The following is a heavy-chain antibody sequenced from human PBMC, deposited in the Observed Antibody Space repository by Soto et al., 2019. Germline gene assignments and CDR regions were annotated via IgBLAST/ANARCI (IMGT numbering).Heavy chain of an antibody. D-gene: IGHD2-2*03. V-gene: IGHV5-10-1*01. CDR1: GYSFAGYW. CDR3: ARRPGYCSSTSCSKRRYYYYGMDV. CDR2: IDPSDSQT. J-gene: IGHJ6*02. Sequence: ESLKISCKGSGYSFAGYWITWVRQKPGKGLEWMGRIDPSDSQTYYSPSFRGHVTIPVTKSITTVFLQWSSLRASDTAMYYCARRPGYCSSTSCSKRRYYYYGMDVWGQGTTVTVS.